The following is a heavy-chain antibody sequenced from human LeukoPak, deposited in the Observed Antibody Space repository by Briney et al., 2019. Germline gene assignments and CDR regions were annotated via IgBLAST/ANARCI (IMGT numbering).Heavy chain of an antibody. J-gene: IGHJ6*03. Sequence: SETLSLTCAVYGGSFSGYYWSWIRQPPGKGLEWIGEINHSGSTNYNPSLKSRVTISVDTSKNQFPLKLSSVTAADTAVYYCARIASYYYYYYMDVWGKGTTVTVSS. CDR2: INHSGST. CDR3: ARIASYYYYYYMDV. V-gene: IGHV4-34*01. CDR1: GGSFSGYY.